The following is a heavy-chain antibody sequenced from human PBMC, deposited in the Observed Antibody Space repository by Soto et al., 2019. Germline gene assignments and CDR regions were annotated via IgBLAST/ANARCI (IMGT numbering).Heavy chain of an antibody. J-gene: IGHJ4*02. Sequence: EVQLVESGGGLVQTGGSLRLSCAASGFTFSSDWMHWFRQAPGKGLVWVSRIDSGGRTTTYADSVKGRFTISRDNAKNTLYLLMSGLRAEDTALYYCARWFTYGNFDYFDYWGQGTQVTVSS. D-gene: IGHD3-10*01. CDR2: IDSGGRTT. CDR3: ARWFTYGNFDYFDY. V-gene: IGHV3-74*01. CDR1: GFTFSSDW.